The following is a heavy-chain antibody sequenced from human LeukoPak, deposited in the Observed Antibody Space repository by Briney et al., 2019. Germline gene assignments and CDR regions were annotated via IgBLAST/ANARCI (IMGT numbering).Heavy chain of an antibody. Sequence: GGSLRLSCAASGFTFSSYGIHWVRQAPGKGLEWVAVISYDGSNKYYADSVKGRFTISRDNSKNTLYLQMNSLRAEDTAVYYCAKESYYDFWSGGSRGYYFDYWGQGTLVTVSS. CDR1: GFTFSSYG. J-gene: IGHJ4*02. D-gene: IGHD3-3*01. CDR2: ISYDGSNK. V-gene: IGHV3-30*18. CDR3: AKESYYDFWSGGSRGYYFDY.